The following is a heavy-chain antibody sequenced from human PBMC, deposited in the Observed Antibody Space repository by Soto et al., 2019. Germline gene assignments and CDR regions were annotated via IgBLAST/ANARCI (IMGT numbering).Heavy chain of an antibody. CDR3: GAEASYYGSGSYYLT. J-gene: IGHJ5*02. D-gene: IGHD3-10*01. V-gene: IGHV3-23*01. CDR1: GFTFSSYA. CDR2: ISGSGGST. Sequence: PAASLRLSCAASGFTFSSYAMSWVRQAPGKGLEWVSAISGSGGSTYYADSVKGRFTISRDNSKNTLYLQMNSLRAEDTAVYYCGAEASYYGSGSYYLTWGQGTLVTVSS.